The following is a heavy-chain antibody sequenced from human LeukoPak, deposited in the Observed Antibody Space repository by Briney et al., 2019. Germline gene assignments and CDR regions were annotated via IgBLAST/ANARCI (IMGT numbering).Heavy chain of an antibody. CDR3: ARDFSRRSYYGDVDY. V-gene: IGHV3-21*01. CDR2: ISSSSSYI. D-gene: IGHD1-26*01. J-gene: IGHJ4*02. CDR1: GFTFSSYS. Sequence: GGSLRLSCAASGFTFSSYSMNWVRQAPGKGLEWVSSISSSSSYIYYADSVKGRFTISRDNAKNSLYLQMNSLRAEDTAVYYCARDFSRRSYYGDVDYWGQGTLVTVPS.